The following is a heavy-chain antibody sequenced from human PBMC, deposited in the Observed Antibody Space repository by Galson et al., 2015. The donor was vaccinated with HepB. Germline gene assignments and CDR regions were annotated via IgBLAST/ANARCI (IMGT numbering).Heavy chain of an antibody. J-gene: IGHJ4*02. CDR2: ISSRSNYI. CDR3: ARARGSYYHDY. D-gene: IGHD3-10*01. Sequence: SLRLSCAASGFTFSSYSMNWVRQAPGEGLEWVSSISSRSNYIYYADSVRGRFTISRDNAKNSLYLQMNSLRAEDTAVYYCARARGSYYHDYWGQGTLVTVSS. V-gene: IGHV3-21*01. CDR1: GFTFSSYS.